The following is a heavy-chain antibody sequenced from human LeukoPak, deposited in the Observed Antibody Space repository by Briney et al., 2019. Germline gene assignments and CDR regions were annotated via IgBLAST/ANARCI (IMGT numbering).Heavy chain of an antibody. CDR1: GYTFTSYD. J-gene: IGHJ6*02. D-gene: IGHD3-10*01. CDR2: MNPNSGNT. Sequence: ASVKVSCKASGYTFTSYDINWVRQATGQGLEWMGWMNPNSGNTGYAQKFQGRVTMTRNTSISTAYMELRSLRSDDTAVYYCARDPRVTMVRGPGRYYYYGMDVWGQGTTVTVSS. CDR3: ARDPRVTMVRGPGRYYYYGMDV. V-gene: IGHV1-8*01.